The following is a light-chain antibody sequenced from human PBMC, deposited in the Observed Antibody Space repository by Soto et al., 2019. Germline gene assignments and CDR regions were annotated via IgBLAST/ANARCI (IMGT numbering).Light chain of an antibody. CDR2: GAS. CDR3: QQCGGSPIT. V-gene: IGKV3-20*01. Sequence: EVVLTQSPGTLSLSPGDRATLSCGASQSVTSKLAWYQQKPGQAPRLLISGASNRATGIPDRFSGSGSGTDFTLTISRLEPDDFALYFCQQCGGSPITFGLGTRLEI. CDR1: QSVTSK. J-gene: IGKJ5*01.